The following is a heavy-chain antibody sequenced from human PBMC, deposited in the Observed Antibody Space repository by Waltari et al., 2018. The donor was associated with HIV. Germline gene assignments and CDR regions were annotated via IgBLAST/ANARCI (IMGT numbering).Heavy chain of an antibody. V-gene: IGHV3-21*01. CDR1: GFTFRSYS. CDR3: ARQGGSYGPDWYFDL. CDR2: ITSGSYM. D-gene: IGHD5-18*01. Sequence: EVQLLASGGGLVTPGGSLSLSCAASGFTFRSYSMNWVRQAPGKGLEWVSSITSGSYMFYVDSVKGRFTIVRDNTKNSLYLQMNSLRAEDTAVYYCARQGGSYGPDWYFDLWGRGTLVTVSS. J-gene: IGHJ2*01.